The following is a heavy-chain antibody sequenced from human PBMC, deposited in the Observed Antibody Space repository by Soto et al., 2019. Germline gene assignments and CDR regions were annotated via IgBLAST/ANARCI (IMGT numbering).Heavy chain of an antibody. CDR3: ARAGYCSSTSCRYYYYYYMDV. CDR1: GFTFSDYY. CDR2: ISSSGSTI. V-gene: IGHV3-11*01. Sequence: QVQLVESGGGLVKPGGSLRLSCAASGFTFSDYYMSWIRQAPGKGLEWVSYISSSGSTIYYADSVKRRFTISRDNAKNSLYLQMNSLRAEDTAVYYCARAGYCSSTSCRYYYYYYMDVWGKGTTVTVSS. D-gene: IGHD2-2*01. J-gene: IGHJ6*03.